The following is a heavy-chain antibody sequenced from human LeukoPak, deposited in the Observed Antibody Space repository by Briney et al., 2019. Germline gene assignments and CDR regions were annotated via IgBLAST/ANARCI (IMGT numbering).Heavy chain of an antibody. D-gene: IGHD3-22*01. CDR1: GFTFGSYG. J-gene: IGHJ1*01. Sequence: PGGSLRLSCAASGFTFGSYGMSWVRQALGKGLEWVSFITPNADRTSYADSVEGRFTISRDNPRNTLYMQMNSLRDEDTAVYYCAIMHGYYDGSGYWVQWGQGTLVTVSS. V-gene: IGHV3-23*01. CDR3: AIMHGYYDGSGYWVQ. CDR2: ITPNADRT.